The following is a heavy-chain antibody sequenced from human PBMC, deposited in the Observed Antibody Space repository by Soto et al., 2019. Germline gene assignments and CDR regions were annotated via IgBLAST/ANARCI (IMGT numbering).Heavy chain of an antibody. CDR1: GFAFSSHE. J-gene: IGHJ3*01. D-gene: IGHD2-8*02. CDR3: ARGVVLVPAARDAFDV. CDR2: ISSTGTTI. Sequence: GSLRLSCVGSGFAFSSHEMNWVRQAPGKGLEWVSYISSTGTTIYYADSVKARVTISRDNAKNSLYLHMTSLRAEDTALYYCARGVVLVPAARDAFDVWGQGTLVTVSS. V-gene: IGHV3-48*03.